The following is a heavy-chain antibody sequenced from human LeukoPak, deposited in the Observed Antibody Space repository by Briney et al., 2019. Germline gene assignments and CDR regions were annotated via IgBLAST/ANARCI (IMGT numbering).Heavy chain of an antibody. J-gene: IGHJ4*02. CDR3: ARDFPHFDY. Sequence: TGGSLRLSCAASGFTVSSNYMSWFRQAPEKGLEWVSLIYSDGSTYYADSVKGRFTISRDDSKSTLFLQMNSLRAEDTAVYYCARDFPHFDYWGQGTLVTVSS. CDR1: GFTVSSNY. V-gene: IGHV3-66*01. CDR2: IYSDGST.